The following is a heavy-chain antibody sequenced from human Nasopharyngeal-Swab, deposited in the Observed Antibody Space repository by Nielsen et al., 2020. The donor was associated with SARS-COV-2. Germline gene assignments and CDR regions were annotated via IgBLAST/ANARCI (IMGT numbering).Heavy chain of an antibody. CDR3: SAAGGNY. CDR1: GGSFSGYY. CDR2: INHSGST. V-gene: IGHV4-34*01. Sequence: ESLKISCAVYGGSFSGYYWSWIRQPPGKGLEWIGEINHSGSTNYNPSLKSRVTISVDTSKNQFSLKLSSVTAADTAVYYCSAAGGNYWGQGTLVTVSS. D-gene: IGHD6-13*01. J-gene: IGHJ4*02.